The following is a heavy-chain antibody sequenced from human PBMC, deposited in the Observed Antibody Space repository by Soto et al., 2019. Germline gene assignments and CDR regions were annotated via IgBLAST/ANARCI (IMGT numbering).Heavy chain of an antibody. CDR1: GFTFSSYW. V-gene: IGHV3-74*01. D-gene: IGHD3-3*01. CDR2: INSDGSST. J-gene: IGHJ5*02. Sequence: GGSLRLSCAASGFTFSSYWMHWVRQAPGKGLVWVSRINSDGSSTSYADSVKGRFTISRDNAKNTLYLQMNSLRAEDTAVYYCARDYDFWSGPGPNWFDPWGQGTLVTSPQ. CDR3: ARDYDFWSGPGPNWFDP.